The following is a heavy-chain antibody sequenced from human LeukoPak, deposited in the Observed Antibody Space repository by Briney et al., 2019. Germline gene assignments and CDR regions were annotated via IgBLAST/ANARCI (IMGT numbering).Heavy chain of an antibody. Sequence: QTGGSLRLSCVASGFTFGKYWGSGSGQAPGGGLDWVANIKPDGSAQYYAASVKGRFTVSRDNARNSLYLQMNSLRVEDTAVYYCARANNSSWHNWGQGTLVTVSS. D-gene: IGHD6-13*01. J-gene: IGHJ4*02. V-gene: IGHV3-7*01. CDR2: IKPDGSAQ. CDR3: ARANNSSWHN. CDR1: GFTFGKYW.